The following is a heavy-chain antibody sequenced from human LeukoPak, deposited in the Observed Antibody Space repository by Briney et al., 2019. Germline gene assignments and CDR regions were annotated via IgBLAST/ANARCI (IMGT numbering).Heavy chain of an antibody. D-gene: IGHD1-7*01. CDR2: IKQDGSEK. J-gene: IGHJ4*02. CDR1: GFTFSSYW. V-gene: IGHV3-7*01. CDR3: ARGRTGTISIADY. Sequence: GGSLRLSYAASGFTFSSYWMSWVRQAPGKGLEWVANIKQDGSEKYYVDSVKGRFTISRDNAKNSLYLQMNSLRAEDTAVYYCARGRTGTISIADYWGQGTLVTVSS.